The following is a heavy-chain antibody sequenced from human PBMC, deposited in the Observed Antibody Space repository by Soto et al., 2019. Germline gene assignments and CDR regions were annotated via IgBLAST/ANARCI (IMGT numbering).Heavy chain of an antibody. V-gene: IGHV1-8*01. J-gene: IGHJ4*02. CDR3: ARVGYYDSSGYYYGRGHGY. CDR1: GYTFTSYD. Sequence: QVQLVQSGAEVKKPGASVKVSCKASGYTFTSYDINWVRQATGQGLEWMGWMNPNSGNTGYAQKLQGRVTMTRKTSISTAYMELSSLRTEDTAVYYCARVGYYDSSGYYYGRGHGYWGQGTLVTVSS. CDR2: MNPNSGNT. D-gene: IGHD3-22*01.